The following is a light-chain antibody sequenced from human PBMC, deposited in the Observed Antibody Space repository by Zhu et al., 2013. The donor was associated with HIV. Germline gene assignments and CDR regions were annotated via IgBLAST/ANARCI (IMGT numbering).Light chain of an antibody. CDR2: GAS. J-gene: IGKJ4*01. V-gene: IGKV3-20*01. Sequence: EIMMTQSPATLSVSPGERVTLSCRASQSVSTNLAWYQQKPGQAPRLLIYGASSRAAGIPARFSGSGSVRDFTLTITGLEPEDFAVYYCQQYGSSPLTFGGGTTMEI. CDR3: QQYGSSPLT. CDR1: QSVSTN.